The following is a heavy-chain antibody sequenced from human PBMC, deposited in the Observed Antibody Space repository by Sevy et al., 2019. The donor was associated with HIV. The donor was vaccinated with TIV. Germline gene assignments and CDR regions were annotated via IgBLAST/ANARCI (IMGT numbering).Heavy chain of an antibody. V-gene: IGHV3-53*01. CDR2: LYPGGAT. J-gene: IGHJ4*02. CDR3: ARGGLGSNWFRSFDY. CDR1: GVTVSSNY. D-gene: IGHD1-26*01. Sequence: GGSLRLSCAVSGVTVSSNYMSWVRQAPGEGLQWVSLLYPGGATYYPDSVEGRFTVSADRSKNTMYLHLSRLRVDDTAVYYCARGGLGSNWFRSFDYWGQGTLVTVSS.